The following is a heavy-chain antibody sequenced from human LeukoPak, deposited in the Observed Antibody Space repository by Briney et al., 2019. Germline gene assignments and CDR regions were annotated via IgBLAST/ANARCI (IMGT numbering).Heavy chain of an antibody. D-gene: IGHD3-9*01. CDR1: GYTFTSYG. Sequence: ASVKVSCKASGYTFTSYGISWVRQAPGQGLEWMGWISAYNGNTNYAQKLQGRVTMTTDTSTSTAYMELRSLRSDDTAMYYCARVVLTGYQYDYWGQGTLVTVSS. CDR3: ARVVLTGYQYDY. CDR2: ISAYNGNT. J-gene: IGHJ4*02. V-gene: IGHV1-18*01.